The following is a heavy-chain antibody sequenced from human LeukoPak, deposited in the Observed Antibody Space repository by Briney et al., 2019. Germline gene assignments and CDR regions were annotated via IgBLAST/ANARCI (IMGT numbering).Heavy chain of an antibody. V-gene: IGHV3-30*04. CDR2: ISYDGSNK. D-gene: IGHD3-22*01. J-gene: IGHJ4*02. CDR1: GFTFSSYA. CDR3: AKEGSPRSYYDSSGYYYDY. Sequence: LSGGSLRLSCAASGFTFSSYAMHWVRQAPGKGLEWVAVISYDGSNKYYADSVKGRFTISRDNSKNTLYLQMNSLRAEDTAVYYCAKEGSPRSYYDSSGYYYDYWGQGTLVTVSS.